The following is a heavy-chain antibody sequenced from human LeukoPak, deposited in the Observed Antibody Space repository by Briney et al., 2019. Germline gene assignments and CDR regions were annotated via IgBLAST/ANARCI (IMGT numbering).Heavy chain of an antibody. V-gene: IGHV1-2*02. CDR1: GYTFTGYY. CDR3: ARVPSVVVVAATDGY. J-gene: IGHJ4*02. Sequence: ASVKVSCKASGYTFTGYYMHWVRQAPGQGLEWMGWINPNSGGTNYAQKFQGRVTMTRDTSISTAYMELSGLRSDDTAVYYCARVPSVVVVAATDGYWGQGTLVTVSS. D-gene: IGHD2-15*01. CDR2: INPNSGGT.